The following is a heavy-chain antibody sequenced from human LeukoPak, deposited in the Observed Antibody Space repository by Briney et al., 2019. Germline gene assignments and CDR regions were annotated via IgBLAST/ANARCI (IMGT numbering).Heavy chain of an antibody. CDR2: IKQDGSEK. CDR1: GFTFSTYW. D-gene: IGHD1-1*01. Sequence: GGSLRLSCAASGFTFSTYWMSWVRQAPGKGLEWVANIKQDGSEKYYVDSVKGRFTISRDNAKNSLYLQMNSLRAEDTAVYYCARDSGSAGTGVFDYWGQGTLVTVSS. J-gene: IGHJ4*02. V-gene: IGHV3-7*01. CDR3: ARDSGSAGTGVFDY.